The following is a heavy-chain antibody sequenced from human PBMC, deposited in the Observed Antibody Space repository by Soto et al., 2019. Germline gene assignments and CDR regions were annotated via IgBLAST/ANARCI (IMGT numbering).Heavy chain of an antibody. CDR3: AKEKQLSGSYYGYFHY. D-gene: IGHD1-26*01. CDR1: GFTFSSYA. V-gene: IGHV3-23*01. CDR2: ISGRGDST. Sequence: PGGSLRLSCAASGFTFSSYAMNWVRQAPGKGLEWVSAISGRGDSTYYADSVKGRFTISRDNSKNTLYLQMNSLRVEDTALYYCAKEKQLSGSYYGYFHYWGQGILVTVSS. J-gene: IGHJ4*02.